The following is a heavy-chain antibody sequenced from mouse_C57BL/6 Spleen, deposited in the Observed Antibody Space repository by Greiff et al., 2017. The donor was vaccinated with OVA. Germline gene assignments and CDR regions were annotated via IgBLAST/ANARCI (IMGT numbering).Heavy chain of an antibody. D-gene: IGHD2-1*01. Sequence: QVQLQQPGAELVRPGSSVKLSCKASGYTFTSYWMHWVKQRPIQGLEWIGNIDPSDSETHYNQKFKDKATLTVDKSSSTAYMQLSSLTSEDSAVYYCARSEPLLYYGNYNWYFDVWGTGTTVTVSS. J-gene: IGHJ1*03. CDR2: IDPSDSET. V-gene: IGHV1-52*01. CDR3: ARSEPLLYYGNYNWYFDV. CDR1: GYTFTSYW.